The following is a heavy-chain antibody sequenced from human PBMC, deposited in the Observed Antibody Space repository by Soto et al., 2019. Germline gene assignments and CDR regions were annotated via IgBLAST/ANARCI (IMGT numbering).Heavy chain of an antibody. CDR3: ARAPASSGANYFDY. CDR1: GFTFSTYG. V-gene: IGHV3-33*01. Sequence: QVQVAEPGGGVVQPGRSLRLSCAASGFTFSTYGMHWVRQAPGKGLEWVAVIWYDGSNKYYADSVKGRFTISRDNSKNTLSLQMNSLRAEDTAVYYCARAPASSGANYFDYWGQGTLVTVSS. J-gene: IGHJ4*02. D-gene: IGHD6-19*01. CDR2: IWYDGSNK.